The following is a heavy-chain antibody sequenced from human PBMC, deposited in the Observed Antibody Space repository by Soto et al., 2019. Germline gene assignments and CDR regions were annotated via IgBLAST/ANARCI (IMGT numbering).Heavy chain of an antibody. Sequence: GGSLRLSCAASGFTFSSYGMHWVRQAPGKGLEWVAVIWYDGSNKYYADSVKGRFTISRDNSKNTLYLQMNSLRAEDTAVYYCARESGHDYFHYGMDVWGQGTTVTVSS. D-gene: IGHD5-12*01. V-gene: IGHV3-33*01. CDR1: GFTFSSYG. CDR2: IWYDGSNK. CDR3: ARESGHDYFHYGMDV. J-gene: IGHJ6*02.